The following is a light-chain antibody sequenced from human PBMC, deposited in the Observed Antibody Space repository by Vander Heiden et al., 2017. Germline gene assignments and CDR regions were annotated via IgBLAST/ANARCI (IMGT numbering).Light chain of an antibody. V-gene: IGKV1-39*01. CDR2: TAS. J-gene: IGKJ1*01. CDR3: QQSHTTQT. Sequence: DIQMTQSPSSLSASVGDRVTITCRASEYIANYLNWYQQKPGKAPKLLIYTASGLQSGVPSRFSGSGSGTDFTLTIDSLQPEDFATYYCQQSHTTQTFGQGTKVEIK. CDR1: EYIANY.